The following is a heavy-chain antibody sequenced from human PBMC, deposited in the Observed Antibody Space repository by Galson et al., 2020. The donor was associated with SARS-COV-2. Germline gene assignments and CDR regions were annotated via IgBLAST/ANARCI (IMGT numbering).Heavy chain of an antibody. CDR1: GFTFDDFA. CDR2: ISWDSGTT. CDR3: AKDRPHYYDSSGGFDY. Sequence: PGGSLRLSCAASGFTFDDFAMHWVRQVPGKGLEWVSGISWDSGTTGYADSVRGRFTISRDNAKNSVYLQMNSLRAEDTALYFCAKDRPHYYDSSGGFDYWGQGTLVTVSS. J-gene: IGHJ4*02. D-gene: IGHD3-22*01. V-gene: IGHV3-9*01.